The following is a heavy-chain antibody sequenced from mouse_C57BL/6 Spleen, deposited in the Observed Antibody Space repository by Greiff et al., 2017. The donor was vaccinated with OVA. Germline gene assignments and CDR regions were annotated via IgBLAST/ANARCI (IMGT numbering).Heavy chain of an antibody. Sequence: QVQLQQSGAELVRPGASVTLSCKALGYTLTDYEMHWVKQTPVHGLEWIGAIDPETGGTAYNQKFKGKAILTADKSSSTAYMELRSLTSEDSAVYYCTRGRSWGNSYFDYWGQGTTLTVSS. CDR3: TRGRSWGNSYFDY. CDR2: IDPETGGT. V-gene: IGHV1-15*01. J-gene: IGHJ2*01. D-gene: IGHD2-1*01. CDR1: GYTLTDYE.